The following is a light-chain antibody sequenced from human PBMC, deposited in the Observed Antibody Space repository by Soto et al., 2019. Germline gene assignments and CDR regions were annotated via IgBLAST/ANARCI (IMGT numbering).Light chain of an antibody. CDR3: QQYNNWPPIT. J-gene: IGKJ5*01. V-gene: IGKV3-15*01. Sequence: EIVMTQSPATLSVSPGERATLSCRASQSVSSKLAWYQQKPGQAPRLLIYGASTRATGVPARFRGSGSGTEFNLTISSLQSEDIAVYSCQQYNNWPPITFGQGTRLEIK. CDR2: GAS. CDR1: QSVSSK.